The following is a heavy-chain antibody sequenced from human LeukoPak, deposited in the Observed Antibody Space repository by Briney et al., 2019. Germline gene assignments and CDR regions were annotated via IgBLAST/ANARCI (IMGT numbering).Heavy chain of an antibody. V-gene: IGHV4-30-2*01. CDR3: ARDHYGMDV. CDR2: IYHSGST. CDR1: GGSISSGGYS. Sequence: SETLSLTCAVSGGSISSGGYSWSWIRQPPGKGLEWIGYIYHSGSTYYNPSPKSRVTISVDRSKNQFSLKLSSVTAADTAVYYCARDHYGMDVWGQGTTVTVSS. J-gene: IGHJ6*02.